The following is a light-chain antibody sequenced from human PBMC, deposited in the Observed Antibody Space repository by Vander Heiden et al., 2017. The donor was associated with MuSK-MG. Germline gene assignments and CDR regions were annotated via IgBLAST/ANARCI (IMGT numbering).Light chain of an antibody. Sequence: DIQMTQSPSTLSASVGDRVTITCRASQSISSWLAWYQQKPGKAPKLLIYDASSLESGVPSRFSGSGYGTEFTLTISSPQPDDFAPYYCQQHNSYSPLTFGGGTKVEIK. J-gene: IGKJ4*01. CDR1: QSISSW. CDR2: DAS. CDR3: QQHNSYSPLT. V-gene: IGKV1-5*01.